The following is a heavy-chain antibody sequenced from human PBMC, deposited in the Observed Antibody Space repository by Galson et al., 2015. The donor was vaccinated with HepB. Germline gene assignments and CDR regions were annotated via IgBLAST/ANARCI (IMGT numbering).Heavy chain of an antibody. Sequence: SLRLSCAASGFTFSSYGMHWVRQAPGKGLEWVAVISYDGSNKYYADSVKGRFTISRDNSKNTLYLQMNSLRAEDTAVYYCAKDLVGSSSAGLGYWGQGTLVTVSS. D-gene: IGHD6-6*01. J-gene: IGHJ4*02. CDR1: GFTFSSYG. CDR2: ISYDGSNK. V-gene: IGHV3-30*18. CDR3: AKDLVGSSSAGLGY.